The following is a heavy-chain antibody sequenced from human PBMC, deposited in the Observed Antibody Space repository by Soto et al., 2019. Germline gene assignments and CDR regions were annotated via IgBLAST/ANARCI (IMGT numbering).Heavy chain of an antibody. J-gene: IGHJ6*02. CDR1: GFSLSNGRMG. D-gene: IGHD1-1*01. Sequence: SGPTLVNPTETLTLTCTISGFSLSNGRMGVSWIRQPPGRALEWLAHFFSDVERSYSASMQSRLTMSQDTSGTQVVLTMTNMDLQVTGTYFCARMNAGSDSHYYAMDVWGPGTPVIVSS. CDR2: FFSDVER. CDR3: ARMNAGSDSHYYAMDV. V-gene: IGHV2-26*03.